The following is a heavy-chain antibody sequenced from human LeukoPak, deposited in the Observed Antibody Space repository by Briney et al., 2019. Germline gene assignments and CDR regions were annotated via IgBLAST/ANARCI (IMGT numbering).Heavy chain of an antibody. CDR3: SREDVVVVVAATHDVFDI. CDR1: GFSISSSFS. D-gene: IGHD2-15*01. V-gene: IGHV4-38-2*02. J-gene: IGHJ3*02. Sequence: SETLSLTCTVSGFSISSSFSWGWIRQAPGKGLEWIGSISQSGRTYYNPSLKSRVTISVDTSENQFSLKLNSVTDADTAVYFCSREDVVVVVAATHDVFDIWGQGTMVTVPA. CDR2: ISQSGRT.